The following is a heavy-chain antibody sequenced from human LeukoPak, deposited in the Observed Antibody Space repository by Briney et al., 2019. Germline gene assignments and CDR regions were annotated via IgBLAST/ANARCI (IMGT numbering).Heavy chain of an antibody. CDR3: ATFIPRPKDYGGYLYYYYGMDV. Sequence: ASVKVSCKVSGNTLTDLPMHWVRQAPGKGLEWMGGVDPRDGGTFYAQRFQGRVTMTEDTSTDTAYMELSSLRSEETAMYYCATFIPRPKDYGGYLYYYYGMDVWGQGTTVTVSS. CDR1: GNTLTDLP. J-gene: IGHJ6*02. D-gene: IGHD4-17*01. CDR2: VDPRDGGT. V-gene: IGHV1-24*01.